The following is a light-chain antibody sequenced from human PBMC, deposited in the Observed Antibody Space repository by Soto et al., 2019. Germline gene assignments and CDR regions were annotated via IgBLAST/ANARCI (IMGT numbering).Light chain of an antibody. V-gene: IGKV3-20*01. CDR2: GAS. CDR3: QQSGSSFYT. CDR1: QSVSSAY. J-gene: IGKJ2*01. Sequence: EIVLTQSPGTLSLSPGERATLSCRASQSVSSAYLAWYQQIPGQAPRLLIYGASSRATGIPDRFSGSGSGTDYTLPISGMDPEDVAVYYCQQSGSSFYTFGGGMKPVIK.